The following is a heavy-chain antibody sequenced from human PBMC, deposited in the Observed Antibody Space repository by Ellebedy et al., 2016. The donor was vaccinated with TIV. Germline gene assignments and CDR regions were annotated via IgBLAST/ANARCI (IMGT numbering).Heavy chain of an antibody. CDR1: GYTFTSYA. D-gene: IGHD1-20*01. CDR3: AKSNWNRGEGHYFDP. J-gene: IGHJ5*02. Sequence: AASVKVSCKASGYTFTSYAMNWVRQAPGQGLEWVGWISPSTGETTYAQGFTGRFVFSLDTSVRTSYLHISSLKPEDTAVYYCAKSNWNRGEGHYFDPWGQGTLVTVSS. CDR2: ISPSTGET. V-gene: IGHV7-4-1*02.